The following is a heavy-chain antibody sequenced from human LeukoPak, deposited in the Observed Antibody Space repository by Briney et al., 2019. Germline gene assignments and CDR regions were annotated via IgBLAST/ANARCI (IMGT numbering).Heavy chain of an antibody. D-gene: IGHD4-17*01. Sequence: PSETLSLTCTVSGGSIRIYYWSWIRQPPGKELEGSGYIYYSGSTNYNPSLKSRVSISVDTSKNQFSLKLSSVTAADTAVYYCARTGSTVTMLYPFDHWGQGTLVTVSS. CDR2: IYYSGST. CDR3: ARTGSTVTMLYPFDH. CDR1: GGSIRIYY. J-gene: IGHJ4*02. V-gene: IGHV4-59*01.